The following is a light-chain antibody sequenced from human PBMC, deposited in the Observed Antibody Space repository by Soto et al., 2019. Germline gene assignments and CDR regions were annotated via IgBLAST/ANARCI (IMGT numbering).Light chain of an antibody. J-gene: IGLJ2*01. V-gene: IGLV2-14*01. CDR2: DVN. CDR1: SSDVGSYPY. CDR3: GSYTTGSTVV. Sequence: QSALTQPASVSGSPGQSITISCTGTSSDVGSYPYVSWYQQHPGKAPKLMIYDVNSRPSGVSNRFSGSKSGNTASLTISGLQAEDEADYYCGSYTTGSTVVFGGGTKLTVL.